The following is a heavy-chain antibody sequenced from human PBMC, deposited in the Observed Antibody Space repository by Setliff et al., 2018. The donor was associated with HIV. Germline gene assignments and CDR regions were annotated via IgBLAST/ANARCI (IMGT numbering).Heavy chain of an antibody. CDR3: VTGIPSDLDY. J-gene: IGHJ4*01. D-gene: IGHD2-21*01. V-gene: IGHV1-2*02. CDR2: INPETGDP. CDR1: GYRFIGHY. Sequence: GASVKVSCKTSGYRFIGHYLHWVRLAPGQGPEWVGWINPETGDPNYAQKFRGRVLMTRDTSITTAFLHVAKLTSDDTAIYYCVTGIPSDLDYWGQGTLVTVSS.